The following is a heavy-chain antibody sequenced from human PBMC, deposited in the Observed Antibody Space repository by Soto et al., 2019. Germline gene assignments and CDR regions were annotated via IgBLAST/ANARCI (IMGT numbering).Heavy chain of an antibody. CDR3: ALALGPTTGLDY. J-gene: IGHJ4*02. CDR1: GASTVSHYH. CDR2: IFNSGTT. Sequence: QVQLQESGPGLVKPSQTLSLTCSVSGASTVSHYHWTWIRQPPGKVMEWMGYIFNSGTTFYNPSLPSRLSISMDTSGNHFSLELRSVTAADTAVYYCALALGPTTGLDYWGQGTLVTVSS. V-gene: IGHV4-31*02. D-gene: IGHD1-26*01.